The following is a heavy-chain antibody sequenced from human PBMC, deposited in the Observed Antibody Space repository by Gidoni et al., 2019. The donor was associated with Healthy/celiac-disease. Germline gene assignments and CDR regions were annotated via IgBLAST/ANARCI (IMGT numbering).Heavy chain of an antibody. CDR1: GFTFEDYA. CDR3: AKGRITMIVARDSFDI. Sequence: EVQLVESGGGLVQPGRSMRLSCAASGFTFEDYAIHWVRQAPGKGLEWVSGISWNSGSIGYADSVKGRFTISRDNAKNSLYLQMNSLRAEDTALYYCAKGRITMIVARDSFDIWCQGTMVTVSS. V-gene: IGHV3-9*01. D-gene: IGHD3-22*01. J-gene: IGHJ3*02. CDR2: ISWNSGSI.